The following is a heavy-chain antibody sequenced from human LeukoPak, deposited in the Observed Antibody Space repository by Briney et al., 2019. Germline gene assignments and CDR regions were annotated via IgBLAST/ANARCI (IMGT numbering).Heavy chain of an antibody. CDR2: LHHNGST. V-gene: IGHV4-34*01. Sequence: SETLSLTCAVYGGSFSGYYWSWIRQPPGKGLEWIGEINHGIGELHHNGSTNYNPSLKSRVTMSVDKSNNFLTLNLTSVTAADTAVYYCSRESGAYCPFGYWGQGALVTVAS. D-gene: IGHD1-26*01. J-gene: IGHJ4*02. CDR3: SRESGAYCPFGY. CDR1: GGSFSGYY.